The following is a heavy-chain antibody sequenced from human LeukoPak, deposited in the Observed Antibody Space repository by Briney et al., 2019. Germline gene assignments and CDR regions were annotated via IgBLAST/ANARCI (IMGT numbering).Heavy chain of an antibody. V-gene: IGHV4-34*01. D-gene: IGHD1-26*01. J-gene: IGHJ2*01. CDR2: IYYSGST. Sequence: PSETLSLTFAVYGGSFSDYYWSWIRQPPGKGLEWIGSIYYSGSTYYNPSLKSRVTISVDTSKNQFSLKLSSVTAADTAVYYCARVSLREPSGYFDLWGRGTLVTVSS. CDR1: GGSFSDYY. CDR3: ARVSLREPSGYFDL.